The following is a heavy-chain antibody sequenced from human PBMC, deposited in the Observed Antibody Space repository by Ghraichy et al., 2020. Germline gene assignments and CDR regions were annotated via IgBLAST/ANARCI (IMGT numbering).Heavy chain of an antibody. CDR1: GFIFSSYG. V-gene: IGHV3-30*18. J-gene: IGHJ4*02. D-gene: IGHD3-22*01. Sequence: GGSLRLSCAASGFIFSSYGMHWVRQAPGKGLEWVAVFSNDGSNKYYADSVKGRFTMSRDNSKNTLYLQMSSLRVEDTAVYYCAKASYDSTANYWGRFEDYWGQGTLVTVSS. CDR2: FSNDGSNK. CDR3: AKASYDSTANYWGRFEDY.